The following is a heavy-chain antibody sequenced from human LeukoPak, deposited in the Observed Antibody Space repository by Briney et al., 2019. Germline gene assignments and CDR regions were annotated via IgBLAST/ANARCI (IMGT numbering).Heavy chain of an antibody. D-gene: IGHD7-27*01. Sequence: PGGSLRLSCGASGFIFSSYAMHWVRQAPGKGLEWVAVISYDGSNKYYADSVKGRFTLSRDNSKNTVDLQMNSLRAEDTALYYCARDYNWGTDYWGQGTLVTVSS. J-gene: IGHJ4*02. CDR2: ISYDGSNK. V-gene: IGHV3-30*04. CDR3: ARDYNWGTDY. CDR1: GFIFSSYA.